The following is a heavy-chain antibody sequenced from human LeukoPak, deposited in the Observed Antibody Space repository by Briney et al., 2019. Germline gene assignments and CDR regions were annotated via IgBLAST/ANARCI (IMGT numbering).Heavy chain of an antibody. CDR1: GYTFTSYG. V-gene: IGHV1-18*01. Sequence: GASVKVSCKASGYTFTSYGISWVRQAPGQGLEWMGWISTYSGNTNYAQKLQGRVTMTTDTSTSTAYMELRSLRSDDTAVYYCARGDCGGDCHQIDYWGQGTLVTVSS. CDR2: ISTYSGNT. J-gene: IGHJ4*02. D-gene: IGHD2-21*02. CDR3: ARGDCGGDCHQIDY.